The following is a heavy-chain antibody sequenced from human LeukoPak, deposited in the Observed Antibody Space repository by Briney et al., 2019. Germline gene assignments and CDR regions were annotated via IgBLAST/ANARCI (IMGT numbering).Heavy chain of an antibody. D-gene: IGHD3-10*02. J-gene: IGHJ6*04. CDR3: AELGITMIGGV. CDR2: IKQDRSEK. Sequence: GGSLRLSCAASGFTFSSYWMGWVRQAPGKGLELVANIKQDRSEKYYVDSVKGRFTISRDNAKNSLYLQMNSLRAEDTAVYYCAELGITMIGGVWGKGTTVTISS. CDR1: GFTFSSYW. V-gene: IGHV3-7*01.